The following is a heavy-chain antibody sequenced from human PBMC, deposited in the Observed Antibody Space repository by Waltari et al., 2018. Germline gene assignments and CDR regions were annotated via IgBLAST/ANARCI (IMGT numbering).Heavy chain of an antibody. CDR2: LYSGGGT. V-gene: IGHV3-53*01. Sequence: EVQLVESGGGLIQPGGSLRLLCAVSGFSVTSNYLPWLRQAPGQGLEWVAVLYSGGGTYYTDSVKGRFTISRDNSNNTLDLQMTGLRADDTAVYFCARLKQLVYYFDSWGQGTQVTVSS. CDR3: ARLKQLVYYFDS. D-gene: IGHD1-1*01. CDR1: GFSVTSNY. J-gene: IGHJ4*02.